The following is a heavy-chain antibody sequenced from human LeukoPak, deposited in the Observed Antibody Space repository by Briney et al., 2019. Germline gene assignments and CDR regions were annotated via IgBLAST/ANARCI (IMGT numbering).Heavy chain of an antibody. Sequence: SVKASCKASGGTFSRYTVSWVRQAPGQGLEWRGGIIPMFDTANYAQKFQGRVTITTDESTSTAYMELSSLRSEDTAVYFCAIDGTGSSSSLWAYWGQGTQVTVSS. V-gene: IGHV1-69*05. CDR1: GGTFSRYT. D-gene: IGHD6-13*01. CDR2: IIPMFDTA. CDR3: AIDGTGSSSSLWAY. J-gene: IGHJ4*02.